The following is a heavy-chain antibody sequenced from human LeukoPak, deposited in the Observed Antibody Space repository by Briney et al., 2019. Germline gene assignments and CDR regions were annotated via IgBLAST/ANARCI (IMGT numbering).Heavy chain of an antibody. CDR1: GFTFTGHS. CDR2: VAHDEKTI. J-gene: IGHJ4*02. D-gene: IGHD1-26*01. V-gene: IGHV3-30*04. CDR3: AREKQSGGTPFDY. Sequence: HAGGSLRLSCVASGFTFTGHSMHWVRQAPGKGLEWVAVVAHDEKTIFYADSLKGRFTVSRDNSKNTVYLQMNSPRDEDTAVYYCAREKQSGGTPFDYWGQGSLVTVSS.